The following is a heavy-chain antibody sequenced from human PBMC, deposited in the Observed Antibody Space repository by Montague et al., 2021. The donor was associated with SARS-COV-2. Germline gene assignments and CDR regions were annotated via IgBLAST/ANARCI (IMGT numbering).Heavy chain of an antibody. V-gene: IGHV2-70*11. CDR1: GFSLSTSGLC. Sequence: PALVKPTQTLTLTCTFSGFSLSTSGLCVSWIRQPPGKALEWLARIDWDDDKYYSTSLKTRLTISKDTSKNQVVLTMTNMDPVGTATYYCARIGYGSGMGFDYWGQGTLVTVSS. CDR3: ARIGYGSGMGFDY. CDR2: IDWDDDK. D-gene: IGHD3-10*01. J-gene: IGHJ4*02.